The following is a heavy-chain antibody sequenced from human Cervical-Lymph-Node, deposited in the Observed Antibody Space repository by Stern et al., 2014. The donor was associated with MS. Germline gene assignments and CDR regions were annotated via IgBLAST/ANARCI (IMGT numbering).Heavy chain of an antibody. D-gene: IGHD6-19*01. J-gene: IGHJ1*01. Sequence: QVQLVQSGGGLVKPGGSLRLSCATSGFTFSDYYMNWIRQAPGKGLEWVSYISDSGDTIHYIDSVKGRFTISRDNVKNTLYLQMNSLRAEDTAIYYCARERLSGGWFLQHWGQGTLVTVSS. V-gene: IGHV3-11*01. CDR2: ISDSGDTI. CDR1: GFTFSDYY. CDR3: ARERLSGGWFLQH.